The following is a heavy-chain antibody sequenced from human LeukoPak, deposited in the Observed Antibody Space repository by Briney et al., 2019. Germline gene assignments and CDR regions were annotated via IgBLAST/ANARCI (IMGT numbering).Heavy chain of an antibody. V-gene: IGHV4-59*01. CDR2: IYYSGSS. CDR1: GGSISSYY. J-gene: IGHJ3*02. CDR3: VRETVGYNYDAFDI. D-gene: IGHD5-24*01. Sequence: SETLSLTCTVSGGSISSYYWSWLRQPPGKGLEWIGYIYYSGSSNYNPSLKSRVTITVDTSKNQFSLKLSSVTAADTAVYYCVRETVGYNYDAFDIWGQGTMVTVSS.